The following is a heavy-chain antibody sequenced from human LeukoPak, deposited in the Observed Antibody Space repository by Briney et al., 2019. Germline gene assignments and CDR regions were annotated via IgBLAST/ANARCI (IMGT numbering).Heavy chain of an antibody. V-gene: IGHV3-23*01. CDR2: ISGSGGST. Sequence: GGSLRLSCAASGFTFSSYAMSWVRQAPGKGLEWVSAISGSGGSTYYADSVKGRFTISRDNSKNTLYLQMNSLRAEDTAVYYCAKGAAAAGKTNDAFDIWGQGTMVTVSS. J-gene: IGHJ3*02. CDR3: AKGAAAAGKTNDAFDI. CDR1: GFTFSSYA. D-gene: IGHD6-13*01.